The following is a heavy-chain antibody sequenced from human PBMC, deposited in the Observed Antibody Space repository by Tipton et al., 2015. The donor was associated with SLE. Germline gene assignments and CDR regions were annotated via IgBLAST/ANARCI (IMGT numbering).Heavy chain of an antibody. CDR3: AKSDYGGHWHTPID. CDR2: IRYDATRE. V-gene: IGHV3-30*02. Sequence: SLRLSCAASGFTFTSYGMHWVRQAPGKGLEWVAFIRYDATREYYTDSVKGRVTISRDNGKNTLYLQMNSLRAEDTAVYYCAKSDYGGHWHTPIDWGQGTLVTVSS. J-gene: IGHJ4*02. D-gene: IGHD1/OR15-1a*01. CDR1: GFTFTSYG.